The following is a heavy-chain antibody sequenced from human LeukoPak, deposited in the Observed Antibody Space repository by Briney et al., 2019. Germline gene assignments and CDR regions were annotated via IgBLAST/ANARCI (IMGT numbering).Heavy chain of an antibody. Sequence: GGSLRLSCAASGFIFNSYGMHWVRQAPGKGLGWVAFIRYDGSNKYYADSVKGRFTISRDNSKNTLYLQMNSLRVEDTAVYYCATLPYYYDSSGSYYFDYWGQGTLVTVSS. J-gene: IGHJ4*02. CDR1: GFIFNSYG. CDR3: ATLPYYYDSSGSYYFDY. D-gene: IGHD3-22*01. V-gene: IGHV3-30*02. CDR2: IRYDGSNK.